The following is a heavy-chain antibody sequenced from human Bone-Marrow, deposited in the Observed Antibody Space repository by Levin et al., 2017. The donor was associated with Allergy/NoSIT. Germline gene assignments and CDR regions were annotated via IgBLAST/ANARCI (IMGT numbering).Heavy chain of an antibody. D-gene: IGHD6-13*01. V-gene: IGHV3-9*01. J-gene: IGHJ6*03. CDR2: ISWSGTI. Sequence: GGSLRLSCAASGFTFHGYSIHWVRQVPGKGLEWVSGISWSGTIGYADSVKGRFTISRDVAKNSLYLQMNSLRPEDTALYYCAKSGVFSRSRAWGYYMDGWGEGTTVSVSS. CDR1: GFTFHGYS. CDR3: AKSGVFSRSRAWGYYMDG.